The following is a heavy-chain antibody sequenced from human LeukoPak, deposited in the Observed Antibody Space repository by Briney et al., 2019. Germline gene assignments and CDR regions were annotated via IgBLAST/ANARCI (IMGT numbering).Heavy chain of an antibody. Sequence: RPGESLKISCKGYGYSFISYWIGWVRQMPGKGLEWMGIIYPGDSDTRYSPSFQGQVTISADKSISTAYLQWNSLKASDTAMYYCARSGGWSSYYFDYWGQGTLVTVSS. J-gene: IGHJ4*02. V-gene: IGHV5-51*01. CDR1: GYSFISYW. CDR3: ARSGGWSSYYFDY. CDR2: IYPGDSDT. D-gene: IGHD6-19*01.